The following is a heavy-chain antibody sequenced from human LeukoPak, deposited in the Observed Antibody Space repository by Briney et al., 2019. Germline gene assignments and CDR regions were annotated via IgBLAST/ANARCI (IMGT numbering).Heavy chain of an antibody. CDR3: AKRSPPY. D-gene: IGHD3-10*01. CDR1: GFTVNSND. V-gene: IGHV3-66*04. CDR2: IYISGIT. J-gene: IGHJ4*02. Sequence: GGSLRLSCVVSGFTVNSNDMNWVRRAPGKGLEWVSLIYISGITKYADSVQGRFTISRDSSNNTLYLQMSSLRAEDTAVYYCAKRSPPYWGQGTLVTVSS.